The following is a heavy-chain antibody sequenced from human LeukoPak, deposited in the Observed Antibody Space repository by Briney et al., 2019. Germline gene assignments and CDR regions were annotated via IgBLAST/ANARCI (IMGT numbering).Heavy chain of an antibody. CDR1: GFTFSSYG. D-gene: IGHD5-18*01. Sequence: GGSLRLSCAASGFTFSSYGMHWVRQAPGKGLEWVAVISYDGSNKYYADSVKGRFTISRDNSKNTLYLQMNSLRAEDTAVYYCASSGYWTQLSTEDAFDIWGQGTMVTVSS. CDR2: ISYDGSNK. V-gene: IGHV3-30*03. CDR3: ASSGYWTQLSTEDAFDI. J-gene: IGHJ3*02.